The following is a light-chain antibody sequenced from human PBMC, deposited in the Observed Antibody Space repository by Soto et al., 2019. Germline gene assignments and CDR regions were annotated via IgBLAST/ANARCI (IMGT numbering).Light chain of an antibody. J-gene: IGKJ3*01. CDR3: QQYGSSPLFT. Sequence: VLTQSPGTPSLSPGEGATLSCRARQSVSSSYLAWYQQKPGQAPRLLIYVASSRVTGILDRFSGSGSGTDFTLTISRLEPEDYALYYCQQYGSSPLFTFGPGTKVDIK. CDR1: QSVSSSY. CDR2: VAS. V-gene: IGKV3-20*01.